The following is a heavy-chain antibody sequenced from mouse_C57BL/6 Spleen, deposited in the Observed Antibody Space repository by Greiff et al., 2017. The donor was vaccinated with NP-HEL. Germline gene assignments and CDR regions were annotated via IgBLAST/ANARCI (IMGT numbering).Heavy chain of an antibody. CDR3: TRCITTVVRYFDV. D-gene: IGHD1-1*01. Sequence: VQLQQSGAELVRPGASVTLSCKASGYTFTDYEMHWVKQTPVHGLEWIGAIDPETGGTAYNQKFKGKAILTADKSSSTAYMELRSLTSEDSAVYYCTRCITTVVRYFDVWGTGTTVTVSS. CDR1: GYTFTDYE. J-gene: IGHJ1*03. CDR2: IDPETGGT. V-gene: IGHV1-15*01.